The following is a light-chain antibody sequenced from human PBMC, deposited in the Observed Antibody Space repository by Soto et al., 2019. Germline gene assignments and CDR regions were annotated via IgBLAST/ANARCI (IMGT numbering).Light chain of an antibody. V-gene: IGLV1-44*01. CDR3: AAWDDSLTGVA. J-gene: IGLJ2*01. CDR1: SSNIGRNT. Sequence: QSALTQTPSASGTPGQRVTISCSGSSSNIGRNTVNWYQQLPGTAPKLLIYSNNQRPSGVPDRFSGSKSGTSASLAISGLLSEDEADYYCAAWDDSLTGVAFGGGTKLTVL. CDR2: SNN.